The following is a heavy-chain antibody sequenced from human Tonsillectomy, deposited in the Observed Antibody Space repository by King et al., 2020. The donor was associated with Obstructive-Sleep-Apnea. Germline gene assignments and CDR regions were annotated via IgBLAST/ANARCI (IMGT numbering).Heavy chain of an antibody. Sequence: VQLVESGGGLVKPGGSLRLSCAASGFTFSSYSMNWVRQAPGKGLEWVSSISSSSCYIYYEDSVKGRFTISRDNAKNSLYLQMNSLSAEDTAVYYCARAAAAAGFFDYWGQGTLVTVSS. V-gene: IGHV3-21*01. CDR2: ISSSSCYI. D-gene: IGHD6-13*01. J-gene: IGHJ4*02. CDR1: GFTFSSYS. CDR3: ARAAAAAGFFDY.